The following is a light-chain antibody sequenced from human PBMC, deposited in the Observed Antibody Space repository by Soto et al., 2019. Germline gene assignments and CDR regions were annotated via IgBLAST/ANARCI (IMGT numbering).Light chain of an antibody. CDR2: DAS. CDR1: QTVRNN. CDR3: QQYNNWPPSII. Sequence: IVMTQSPATLSLSPGERATLSCRASQTVRNNYLAWYQQKPGQAPRLLIYDASSRATDTPVRFRGSGSGTEFTLTISSLQSEDLGVYYCQQYNNWPPSIIFGQRTRLEIK. J-gene: IGKJ5*01. V-gene: IGKV3-15*01.